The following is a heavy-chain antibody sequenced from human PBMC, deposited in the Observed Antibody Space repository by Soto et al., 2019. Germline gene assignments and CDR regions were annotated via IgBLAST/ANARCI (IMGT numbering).Heavy chain of an antibody. CDR2: IIPILGTA. CDR3: AIKRGYGSGSYTNWFDP. CDR1: GGTFSSYA. J-gene: IGHJ5*02. V-gene: IGHV1-69*12. D-gene: IGHD3-10*01. Sequence: QVQLVQSGAEVKKPGSSVKVSCKASGGTFSSYAISWVRQATGQGLEWMGGIIPILGTANYAQKFQGRVTITADESTRTAYMELSSLRSEDTAVYYCAIKRGYGSGSYTNWFDPWGQGTLVTVSS.